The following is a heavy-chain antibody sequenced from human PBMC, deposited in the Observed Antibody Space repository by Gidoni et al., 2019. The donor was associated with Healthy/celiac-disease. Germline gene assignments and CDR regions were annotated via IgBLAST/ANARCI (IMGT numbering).Heavy chain of an antibody. D-gene: IGHD2-8*01. V-gene: IGHV3-21*01. CDR1: GFTFSSYS. CDR2: ISSSSSYI. Sequence: EVQLVESGGGLVKPGGSLRLSCAASGFTFSSYSMNWVRQAPGKGLEWVSSISSSSSYIYYADSVKGRFTISRDNAKNSLYLQMNSLRAEDTAVYYCARDLRGYCTNGVCSDYYYYGMDVWGQGTTVTVSS. CDR3: ARDLRGYCTNGVCSDYYYYGMDV. J-gene: IGHJ6*02.